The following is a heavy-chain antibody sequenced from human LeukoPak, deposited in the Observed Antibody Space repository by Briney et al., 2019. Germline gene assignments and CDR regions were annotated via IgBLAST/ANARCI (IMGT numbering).Heavy chain of an antibody. V-gene: IGHV3-15*01. D-gene: IGHD3-22*01. CDR3: TTADYYDSSGYFSFDY. CDR2: IRSKTDGGTT. Sequence: GGSLRLSCAASGFTFSNAWMSWVRQAPGKGLEWVGRIRSKTDGGTTDYAAPVKGRFTISRDDSKNTLYLQMNSLKTEDPAVYHCTTADYYDSSGYFSFDYWGQGTLVTVSS. J-gene: IGHJ4*02. CDR1: GFTFSNAW.